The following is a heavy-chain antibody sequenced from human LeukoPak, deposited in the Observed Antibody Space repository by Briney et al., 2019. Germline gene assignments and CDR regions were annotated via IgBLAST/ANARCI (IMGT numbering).Heavy chain of an antibody. V-gene: IGHV4-30-4*01. CDR2: IHDSGST. Sequence: TLSLTCTVSGGSISSGSYYWNWIRQPPGKGLEWIGFIHDSGSTLYNPSLKSRIIISRDMSRNQFSLQLTSVTAADTAVYYCARGFGSGNYYYGWFDPWGQGALVTVSS. CDR1: GGSISSGSYY. CDR3: ARGFGSGNYYYGWFDP. J-gene: IGHJ5*02. D-gene: IGHD3-10*01.